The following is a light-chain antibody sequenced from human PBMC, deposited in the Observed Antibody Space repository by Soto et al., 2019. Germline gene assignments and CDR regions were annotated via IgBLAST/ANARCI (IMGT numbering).Light chain of an antibody. V-gene: IGKV3-20*01. CDR2: GVS. CDR1: QSVGDTF. CDR3: GQFVSSPPRT. Sequence: EIVLTQSPFTLSFSPVEKSTLSFIASQSVGDTFLSWYQQKPGLAPRLLIYGVSNRATGIPDRFSGSGSGTDFILTISRLEPEDFALYYCGQFVSSPPRTFGQGTKVDIK. J-gene: IGKJ1*01.